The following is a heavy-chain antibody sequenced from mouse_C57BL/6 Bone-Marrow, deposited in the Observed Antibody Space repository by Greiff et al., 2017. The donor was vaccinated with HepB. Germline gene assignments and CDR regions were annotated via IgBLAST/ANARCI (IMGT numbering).Heavy chain of an antibody. V-gene: IGHV1-69*01. Sequence: QVQLQQPGAELVMPGASVKLSCKASGYTFTSYWMHWVKQRPGQGLEWIGEIDPSDSYTNYNQKFKGKSTLTVDKSSSTAYMQLSSLTSDDSAVYYCARGWSAYWGQGTLVTVSA. CDR3: ARGWSAY. CDR1: GYTFTSYW. CDR2: IDPSDSYT. D-gene: IGHD2-3*01. J-gene: IGHJ3*01.